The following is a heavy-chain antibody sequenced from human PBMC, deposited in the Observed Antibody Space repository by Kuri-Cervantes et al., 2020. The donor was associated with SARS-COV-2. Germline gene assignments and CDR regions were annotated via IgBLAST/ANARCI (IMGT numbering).Heavy chain of an antibody. Sequence: GGSLRLSCAASGFTVCSNYMSWVRQAPGKGLEWVSVIYSGGSTYYADSVKGRFTISRDNSKNTLYLQTNSLRAEDTAVYYCARARGEYDFWSGYYPSYYYYYGMDVWGQGTTVTVSS. CDR1: GFTVCSNY. CDR3: ARARGEYDFWSGYYPSYYYYYGMDV. D-gene: IGHD3-3*01. CDR2: IYSGGST. V-gene: IGHV3-53*01. J-gene: IGHJ6*02.